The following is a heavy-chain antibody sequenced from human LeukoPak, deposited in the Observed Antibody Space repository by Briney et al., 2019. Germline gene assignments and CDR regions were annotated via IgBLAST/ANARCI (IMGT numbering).Heavy chain of an antibody. CDR3: ARDTSGYCSTSRCYGSWYFDL. D-gene: IGHD2-2*01. Sequence: SGGSLRLSCAASGFTFSSYWMTWVRQAPGKGLEWVSVLYSGGDTYYADSVKGRFTVSRDNSKNTLYLQMNSLGAEDTAVYYCARDTSGYCSTSRCYGSWYFDLWGRGTLVTVSS. CDR2: LYSGGDT. J-gene: IGHJ2*01. CDR1: GFTFSSYW. V-gene: IGHV3-53*01.